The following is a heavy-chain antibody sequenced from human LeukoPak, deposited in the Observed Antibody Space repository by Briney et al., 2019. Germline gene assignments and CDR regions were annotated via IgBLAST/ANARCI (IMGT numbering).Heavy chain of an antibody. V-gene: IGHV1-69*05. CDR2: IIPIFGTA. CDR1: GGTFSSYA. CDR3: ARAGAYCGGDCYLHQFDY. Sequence: SVKVSCKASGGTFSSYAISWVRQAPGQGLEWMGGIIPIFGTANYAQKFQGRVTITTDESTSTAYMELSSLRSEDTAVYYCARAGAYCGGDCYLHQFDYWGQGTLVTVSS. D-gene: IGHD2-21*01. J-gene: IGHJ4*02.